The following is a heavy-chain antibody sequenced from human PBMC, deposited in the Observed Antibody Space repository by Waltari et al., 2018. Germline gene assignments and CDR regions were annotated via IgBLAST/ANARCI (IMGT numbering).Heavy chain of an antibody. CDR2: ISSGSDTI. D-gene: IGHD6-13*01. CDR3: ARVGPYSTSYYFDT. V-gene: IGHV3-48*01. J-gene: IGHJ4*01. Sequence: DVQLVESGGGLMQPGGSLRLSCAVSGFTLGSSNLNWFRQAPGKGLEWVSYISSGSDTIYYADSVKGRFTISRDNAQNSLYLEMNSLRGEDTAVYYCARVGPYSTSYYFDTWGQGTLVTVSS. CDR1: GFTLGSSN.